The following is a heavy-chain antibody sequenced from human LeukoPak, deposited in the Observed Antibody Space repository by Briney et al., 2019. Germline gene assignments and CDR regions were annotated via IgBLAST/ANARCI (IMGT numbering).Heavy chain of an antibody. CDR2: IYHSGST. CDR3: ARAFGLSLPGIDAFDI. V-gene: IGHV4-38-2*02. J-gene: IGHJ3*02. D-gene: IGHD3-10*01. Sequence: PSETLSLTCTVSGYSISSGYYWGWIRQPPGKGLEWIGSIYHSGSTYYNPSLKSRVTISVDTSKNQFSLKLSSVTAADTAVYYCARAFGLSLPGIDAFDIWGQGTMVTVSS. CDR1: GYSISSGYY.